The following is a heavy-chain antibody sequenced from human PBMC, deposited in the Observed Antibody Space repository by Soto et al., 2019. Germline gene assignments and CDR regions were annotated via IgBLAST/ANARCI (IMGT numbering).Heavy chain of an antibody. Sequence: QVQLQESGPGLVKPSQTLSLTCTVSGGSISSGGYYWSWIRQHPGKGLEWIGYIYYSGSTYYNPSLKSRVTISVDTSKNQFSLKLSSVTAADTAVYYCARDRITMVRGVIITAPAGGMDVWGQGTTVTVSS. CDR3: ARDRITMVRGVIITAPAGGMDV. J-gene: IGHJ6*02. CDR1: GGSISSGGYY. CDR2: IYYSGST. V-gene: IGHV4-31*03. D-gene: IGHD3-10*01.